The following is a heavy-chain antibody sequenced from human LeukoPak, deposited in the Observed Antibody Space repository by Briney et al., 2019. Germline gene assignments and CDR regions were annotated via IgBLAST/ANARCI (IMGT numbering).Heavy chain of an antibody. CDR2: ISGSGGST. D-gene: IGHD6-19*01. CDR1: GFTFSSYA. J-gene: IGHJ4*02. CDR3: SRSISGWYVPFDY. V-gene: IGHV3-23*01. Sequence: PGGSLRLSCAASGFTFSSYAMSWVRQAPGKGLGWVSAISGSGGSTYYADSVKGRFTISRDNSKNTLYLQMNSPRAEDTAVYYCSRSISGWYVPFDYWGQGTLVTVSS.